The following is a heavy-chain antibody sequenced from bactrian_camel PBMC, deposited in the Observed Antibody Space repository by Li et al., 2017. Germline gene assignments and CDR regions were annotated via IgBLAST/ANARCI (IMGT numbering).Heavy chain of an antibody. CDR1: GRSISAYC. Sequence: HVQLVESGGDLVQPGGSLRPSCAASGRSISAYCMGWFRQTPSTGREEIAVIDSGTGTYYANSVKGRFTISRDDAKNLLYLQLNSLETEDTAVYYCAKGYGGRWSPLSDPFAYWGQGTQVTVS. V-gene: IGHV3S53*01. CDR3: AKGYGGRWSPLSDPFAY. D-gene: IGHD6*01. CDR2: IDSGTGT. J-gene: IGHJ6*01.